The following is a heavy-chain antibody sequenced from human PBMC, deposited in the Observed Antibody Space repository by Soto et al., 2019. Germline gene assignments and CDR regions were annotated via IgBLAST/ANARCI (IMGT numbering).Heavy chain of an antibody. CDR2: ISGSGGST. D-gene: IGHD3-22*01. Sequence: PGGSLRLSCAASGFTFSSYAMSWVRQAPGKGLEWVSAISGSGGSTYYADSVKGRFTISRDNSKNTLYLQMSSLRAEDTAVYYCAKSPSVSGYYQPLDYWGQGTLVTVSS. J-gene: IGHJ4*02. V-gene: IGHV3-23*01. CDR3: AKSPSVSGYYQPLDY. CDR1: GFTFSSYA.